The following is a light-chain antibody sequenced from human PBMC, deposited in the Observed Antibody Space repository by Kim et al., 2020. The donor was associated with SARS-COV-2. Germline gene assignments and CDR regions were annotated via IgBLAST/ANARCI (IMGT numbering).Light chain of an antibody. CDR1: QGIFHC. J-gene: IGKJ4*01. CDR3: LQTCVFPTH. Sequence: ASVGDRVPLPCRASQGIFHCLAWYQQEPGKAPKPLISGASTLQSWVPSRFSGSGSGTDFTLTISSLQPEDFATYFCLQTCVFPTHFGGGTKVDIK. V-gene: IGKV1-12*01. CDR2: GAS.